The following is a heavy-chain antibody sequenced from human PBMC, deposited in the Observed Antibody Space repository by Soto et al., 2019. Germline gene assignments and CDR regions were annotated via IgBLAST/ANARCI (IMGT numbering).Heavy chain of an antibody. CDR1: GFAFSSST. V-gene: IGHV3-21*06. Sequence: GGYVRLSCTGSGFAFSSSTMTWVRQGPGKGLEWVSSISSSSSYIYFADSLKGRFTISRDNAKNSLYLQMNSLRAEDTAVYYCARDIGEMSAVWGQGXQLTVYS. CDR3: ARDIGEMSAV. J-gene: IGHJ4*02. CDR2: ISSSSSYI. D-gene: IGHD3-10*01.